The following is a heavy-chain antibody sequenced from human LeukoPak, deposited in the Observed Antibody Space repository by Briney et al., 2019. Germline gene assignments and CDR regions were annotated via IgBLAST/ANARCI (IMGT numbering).Heavy chain of an antibody. CDR1: GITLSNYG. J-gene: IGHJ6*03. CDR2: ISDSGGRT. CDR3: ARDLGQGYYYYYMDV. Sequence: GGSLRLSCAVSGITLSNYGMSWVRQAPGKGLEWVAGISDSGGRTNYADSVKGRFTISRDNPKNTLYLQMNSLRAEDTAVYYCARDLGQGYYYYYMDVWGKGTTVTVSS. V-gene: IGHV3-23*01. D-gene: IGHD7-27*01.